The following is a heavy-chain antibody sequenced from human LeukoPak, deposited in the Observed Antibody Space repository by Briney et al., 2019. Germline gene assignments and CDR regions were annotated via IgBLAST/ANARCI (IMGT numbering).Heavy chain of an antibody. CDR2: ISLSGLT. J-gene: IGHJ4*02. Sequence: KPSETLSHSCGVSGGSTSSTIRWSWVRQPPGQGLEWIGEISLSGLTNYNPSLNSRVTVSLDKSKNQLSLNLTSVTAADTAVYYCSRETGAFSRFGYWGQGTLVTVPS. CDR1: GGSTSSTIR. D-gene: IGHD7-27*01. V-gene: IGHV4-4*02. CDR3: SRETGAFSRFGY.